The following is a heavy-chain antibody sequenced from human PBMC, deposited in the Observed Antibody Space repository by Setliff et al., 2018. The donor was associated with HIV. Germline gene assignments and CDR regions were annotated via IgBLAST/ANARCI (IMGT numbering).Heavy chain of an antibody. Sequence: PSETLSLTCTVSGGSISIISYYWGWIRQPTGKGLEYIGSIYYSGSTYYNPSLKSRVTISVDTSKNQFSLNLSSVTAADTAVYYCARVDCSGTSCYRDSYYYMDVWGKGTTVTV. CDR2: IYYSGST. CDR3: ARVDCSGTSCYRDSYYYMDV. V-gene: IGHV4-39*01. J-gene: IGHJ6*03. D-gene: IGHD2-2*01. CDR1: GGSISIISYY.